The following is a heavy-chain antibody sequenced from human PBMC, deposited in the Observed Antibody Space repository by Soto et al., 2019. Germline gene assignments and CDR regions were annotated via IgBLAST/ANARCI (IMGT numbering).Heavy chain of an antibody. CDR3: ARSLAAAGIAGLWFDP. CDR2: IYYSGST. J-gene: IGHJ5*02. Sequence: LSLTCTVSGGSVSSGSYYWSWIRQPPGKGLEWIGYIYYSGSTNYNPSLKSRVTISVDTSKNQFSLKLSSVTAADTAVYYCARSLAAAGIAGLWFDPWGQGTLVTVSS. V-gene: IGHV4-61*01. D-gene: IGHD6-13*01. CDR1: GGSVSSGSYY.